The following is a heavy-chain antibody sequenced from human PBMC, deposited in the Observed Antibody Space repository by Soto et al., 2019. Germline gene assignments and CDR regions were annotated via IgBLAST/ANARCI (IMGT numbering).Heavy chain of an antibody. CDR1: GGSFSGHS. Sequence: SETLSLTCAVYGGSFSGHSWTWIRQSPGKGLEWIGDINHSGRVNYSPSLKSRVTISLDTSKNQFSLTLSAVAAADTAMYYCSTRAYDTNGYYRFDPWGQGTLVTVSS. CDR2: INHSGRV. J-gene: IGHJ5*01. V-gene: IGHV4-34*01. CDR3: STRAYDTNGYYRFDP. D-gene: IGHD3-22*01.